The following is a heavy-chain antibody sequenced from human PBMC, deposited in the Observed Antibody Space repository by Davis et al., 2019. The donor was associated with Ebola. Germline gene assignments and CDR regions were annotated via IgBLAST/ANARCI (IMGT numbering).Heavy chain of an antibody. CDR1: GYTFTSYA. J-gene: IGHJ4*02. CDR3: ARGPLRSSGTFDY. D-gene: IGHD6-19*01. Sequence: ASVKVSCKTSGYTFTSYAMHWVRQAPGQRLEWMGWINAGNGNTKYSQKFQGRVTITRDTSASTVYMELSSLRSEDTAVYYCARGPLRSSGTFDYWGQGTLVTVSS. CDR2: INAGNGNT. V-gene: IGHV1-3*01.